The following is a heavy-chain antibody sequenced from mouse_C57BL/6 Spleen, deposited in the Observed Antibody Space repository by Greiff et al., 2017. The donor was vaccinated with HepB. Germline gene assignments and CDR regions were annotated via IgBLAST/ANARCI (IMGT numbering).Heavy chain of an antibody. V-gene: IGHV1-69*01. D-gene: IGHD1-1*01. CDR1: GYTFTSYW. CDR3: AREYYGSSYVGYFDV. CDR2: IDPSDSYT. Sequence: VQLQQSGAELVMPGASVKLSCKASGYTFTSYWMHWVKQRPGQGLEWIGEIDPSDSYTNYNQKFKGKSTLTVDKSSSTAYMQLSSLTSEDSAVYYCAREYYGSSYVGYFDVWGTGTTVTVSS. J-gene: IGHJ1*03.